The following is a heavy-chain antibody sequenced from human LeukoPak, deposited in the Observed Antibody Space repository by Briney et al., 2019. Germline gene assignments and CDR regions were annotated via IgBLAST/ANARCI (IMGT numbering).Heavy chain of an antibody. CDR2: IYHSGST. CDR1: GGSISSSKR. V-gene: IGHV4-4*02. Sequence: SETLSLTCTVSGGSISSSKRWSWVRQPPGKGLEWIGEIYHSGSTNYNPSLKSRVIISVDKSKNQFSLKLSSVTAADTAVYYCARLSSEYYDVLTGSGFDPWGRGTLVTVSS. CDR3: ARLSSEYYDVLTGSGFDP. J-gene: IGHJ5*02. D-gene: IGHD3-9*01.